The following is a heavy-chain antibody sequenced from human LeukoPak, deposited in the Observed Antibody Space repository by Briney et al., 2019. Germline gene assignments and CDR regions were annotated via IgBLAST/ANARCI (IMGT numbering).Heavy chain of an antibody. CDR3: AKALDYYDTSHAFDI. Sequence: PGGSLRLSCAASGFTFSSYGMHWVRQAPGKGLEWVAVISYDGSNKYYADSVKGRFTISRDNSKNTLYLQMNSLRAEDTAVYYCAKALDYYDTSHAFDIWGQGTMVTVS. CDR1: GFTFSSYG. J-gene: IGHJ3*02. CDR2: ISYDGSNK. V-gene: IGHV3-30*18. D-gene: IGHD3-22*01.